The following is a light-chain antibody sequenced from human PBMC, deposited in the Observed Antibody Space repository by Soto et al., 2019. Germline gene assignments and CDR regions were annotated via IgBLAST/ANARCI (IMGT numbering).Light chain of an antibody. CDR2: DVS. Sequence: QSALTQPRSVSGPPGQSVTISCTGTSSDVGGYNYVSWYQQHPGKAPKLMIYDVSKRPSGVPDRFSGSKSGNTASLTISGLQAEDEADYYCCSYAGSYTSPYVFGTGTKLTVL. V-gene: IGLV2-11*01. J-gene: IGLJ1*01. CDR3: CSYAGSYTSPYV. CDR1: SSDVGGYNY.